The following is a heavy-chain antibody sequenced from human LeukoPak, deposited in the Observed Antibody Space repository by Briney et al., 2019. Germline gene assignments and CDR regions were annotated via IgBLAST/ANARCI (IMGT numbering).Heavy chain of an antibody. J-gene: IGHJ4*02. CDR3: ARGGDGYNFDY. Sequence: SVKVSCKASGGTFSSYTISWVRQAPGQGLEWMGRIIPILGIANYAQKFQGRVTITADKSASTAYMELSSLRSEDTAVYYCARGGDGYNFDYWGQGTLVTVSS. CDR1: GGTFSSYT. D-gene: IGHD5-24*01. V-gene: IGHV1-69*02. CDR2: IIPILGIA.